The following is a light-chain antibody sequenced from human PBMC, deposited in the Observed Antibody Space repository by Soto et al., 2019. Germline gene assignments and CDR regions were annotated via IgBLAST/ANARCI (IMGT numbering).Light chain of an antibody. J-gene: IGKJ2*01. V-gene: IGKV2-28*01. Sequence: DIVMTQSPLSLPVTPGDPASISCRPSQSLLHSNGYNYLDWYLQKPGQSPQLLIYLGSNRASGVPDRFSGSGSGTDFTLKISRVEAEDVGVYYCMQALQTPPTFGQGTKLEIK. CDR1: QSLLHSNGYNY. CDR3: MQALQTPPT. CDR2: LGS.